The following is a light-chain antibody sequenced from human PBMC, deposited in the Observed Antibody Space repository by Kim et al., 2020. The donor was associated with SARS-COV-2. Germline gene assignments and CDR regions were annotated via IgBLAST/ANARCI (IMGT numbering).Light chain of an antibody. CDR3: QQSYSTLYT. CDR1: QSIGSH. J-gene: IGKJ2*01. Sequence: DIQMTQSPSSLSASVGDRVTITCRASQSIGSHLNWYQQKIGKAPKLLISAASTLQGGVPSRFSGSGSGTDFTLTISSLQPEDFATYFCQQSYSTLYTFGQGTNLEI. CDR2: AAS. V-gene: IGKV1-39*01.